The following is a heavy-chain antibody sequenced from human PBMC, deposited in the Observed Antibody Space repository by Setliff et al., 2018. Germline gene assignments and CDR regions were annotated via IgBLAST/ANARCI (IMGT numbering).Heavy chain of an antibody. J-gene: IGHJ6*03. V-gene: IGHV4-59*01. CDR2: MYYSGST. CDR3: ARAPPSSGWTPRGYYYYYMDV. Sequence: SETLSLTCSVSGGSISSYYWSWIRQPPGKGLEWIGYMYYSGSTNYNPSFKSRVTISVDTSKNQFSLKLSSVTAADTAVYYCARAPPSSGWTPRGYYYYYMDVWGKGTTVTSP. CDR1: GGSISSYY. D-gene: IGHD6-19*01.